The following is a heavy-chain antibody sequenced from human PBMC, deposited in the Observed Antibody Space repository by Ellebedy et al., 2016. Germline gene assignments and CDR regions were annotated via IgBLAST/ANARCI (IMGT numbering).Heavy chain of an antibody. CDR2: IKHDGSEK. Sequence: GESLKISCAASGFTFSDYWLTWVRQAPGKGLEWVANIKHDGSEKYYVDFAKGRFTISRDNAKNSLYLQMNSLRAEDTAVYYCAREERDGYNGYWGQGTLVTVSS. CDR1: GFTFSDYW. CDR3: AREERDGYNGY. V-gene: IGHV3-7*01. J-gene: IGHJ4*02. D-gene: IGHD5-24*01.